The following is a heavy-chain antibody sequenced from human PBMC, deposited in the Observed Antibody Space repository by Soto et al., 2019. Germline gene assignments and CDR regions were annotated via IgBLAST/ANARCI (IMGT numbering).Heavy chain of an antibody. CDR2: IIPIFGTA. J-gene: IGHJ6*02. CDR1: GGTFSSYA. V-gene: IGHV1-69*13. CDR3: ATYYYGSGSQDYYGMDV. Sequence: SVKVSCKASGGTFSSYAISWVRQAPGQGLEWMGGIIPIFGTANYAQKFQGRVTITADESTSTAYMELSSLRSEDTAVYYCATYYYGSGSQDYYGMDVWGQGTTVTVSS. D-gene: IGHD3-10*01.